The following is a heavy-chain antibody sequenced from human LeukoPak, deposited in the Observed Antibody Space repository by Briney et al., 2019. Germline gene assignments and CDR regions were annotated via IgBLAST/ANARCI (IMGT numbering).Heavy chain of an antibody. V-gene: IGHV1-58*01. D-gene: IGHD3-3*01. CDR3: ARGPPITVVGIIMHNWFDP. CDR1: GFTFTSSA. J-gene: IGHJ5*02. CDR2: IVVGSGNT. Sequence: ASVKVSCKASGFTFTSSAVQWVRQARGQRLEWIGWIVVGSGNTNYAQKFQERVTITRDMSTSTAYMEMSSLTSEDTAVYYCARGPPITVVGIIMHNWFDPWGQGTLVAVSS.